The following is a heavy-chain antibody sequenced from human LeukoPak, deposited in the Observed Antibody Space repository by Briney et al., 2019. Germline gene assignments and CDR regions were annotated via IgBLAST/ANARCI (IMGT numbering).Heavy chain of an antibody. CDR2: IRSKA. CDR1: GFTFGDYA. CDR3: TRDLVEQWLPGGAFDI. Sequence: PGGSLRLSCTASGFTFGDYAMSWVRQAPGKGLEWVGFIRSKAASVKGRFTISRDDSKSIAYLQMNSLKTEDTAVYYCTRDLVEQWLPGGAFDIWGQGTMVTVSS. V-gene: IGHV3-49*04. D-gene: IGHD6-19*01. J-gene: IGHJ3*02.